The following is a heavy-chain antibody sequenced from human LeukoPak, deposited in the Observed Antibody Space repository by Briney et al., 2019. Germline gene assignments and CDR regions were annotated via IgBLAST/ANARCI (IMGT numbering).Heavy chain of an antibody. CDR3: ARGGLLWFRNGNWFDP. V-gene: IGHV4-34*01. CDR1: GGSFSGYY. CDR2: VNHSGST. Sequence: SETLSLTCAVYGGSFSGYYWSSIRQPPGKGLEWIGEVNHSGSTNYNPSLKSRVTISVDTSKNQFSLKLSSVTAADTAVYYCARGGLLWFRNGNWFDPWGQGTLVTVSS. J-gene: IGHJ5*02. D-gene: IGHD3-10*01.